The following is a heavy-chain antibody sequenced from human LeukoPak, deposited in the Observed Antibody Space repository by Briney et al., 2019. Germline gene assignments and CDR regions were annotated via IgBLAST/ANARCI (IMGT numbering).Heavy chain of an antibody. D-gene: IGHD3-10*01. CDR3: ARRITMVRGVIITYYFDY. CDR1: GYNFTSYW. V-gene: IGHV5-51*01. CDR2: IYPGDSDT. Sequence: PGESLKISCKGSGYNFTSYWIGWVRQMPGKGLEWMGIIYPGDSDTRYSPSFQGQVTISADKSISTAYLQWSSLKASDTAMYYCARRITMVRGVIITYYFDYWGQGTLVTVSS. J-gene: IGHJ4*02.